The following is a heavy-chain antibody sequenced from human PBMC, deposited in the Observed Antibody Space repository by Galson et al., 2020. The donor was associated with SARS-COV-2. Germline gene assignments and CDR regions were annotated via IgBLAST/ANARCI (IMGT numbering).Heavy chain of an antibody. D-gene: IGHD3-22*01. Sequence: SGPTLVKPTQTLTLTCTFSGFSLTTTGVGVGWIRQPPGKALEWLAHIYWDDDKRYTPSLKGRLTITKDTSKNQVVLRMTNMDPVDTATYFCAHVPDSNGYYEHDLDYWGQGTLVTVAS. CDR3: AHVPDSNGYYEHDLDY. CDR2: IYWDDDK. CDR1: GFSLTTTGVG. V-gene: IGHV2-5*02. J-gene: IGHJ4*02.